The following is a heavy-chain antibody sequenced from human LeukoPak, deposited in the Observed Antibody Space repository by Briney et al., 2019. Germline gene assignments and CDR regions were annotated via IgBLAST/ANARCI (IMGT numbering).Heavy chain of an antibody. CDR1: GFTFSSYS. D-gene: IGHD6-13*01. CDR2: ISSSSSYI. Sequence: PGGSLRLSCAASGFTFSSYSMNWVRQAPGKGLEWVSSISSSSSYIYYADSVKGRFTISRDNAKNSLYLQMNSLRAEDTAVYYCAREAADLYYYYGMDVWGQGTTVTVSS. V-gene: IGHV3-21*04. CDR3: AREAADLYYYYGMDV. J-gene: IGHJ6*02.